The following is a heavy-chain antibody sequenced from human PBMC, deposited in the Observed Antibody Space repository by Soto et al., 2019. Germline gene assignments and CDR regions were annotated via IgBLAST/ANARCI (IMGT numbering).Heavy chain of an antibody. D-gene: IGHD6-6*01. Sequence: GESLKISCKGSGYSFTSYWISWVRQMPGKGLEWMGRIDPSDSYTNYSPSFQGHVTISADKSISTAYLQWSSLKASDTAMYYCARQGNSSSSVYGYWGQGTLVTVSS. CDR2: IDPSDSYT. CDR1: GYSFTSYW. V-gene: IGHV5-10-1*01. CDR3: ARQGNSSSSVYGY. J-gene: IGHJ4*02.